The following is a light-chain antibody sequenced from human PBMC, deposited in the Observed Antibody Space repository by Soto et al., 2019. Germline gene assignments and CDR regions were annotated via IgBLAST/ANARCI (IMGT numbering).Light chain of an antibody. CDR2: DAS. CDR1: QSISSW. V-gene: IGKV1-5*01. CDR3: QQYNSYWT. J-gene: IGKJ1*01. Sequence: DIQMTQSPSTLSASVGDRVTITCRASQSISSWLAWYQQKPGKAPKLLIYDASSLESGVPSRFSGSGSGTEFTLTISSLQPDDFATYYCQQYNSYWTFGQGNKGEIK.